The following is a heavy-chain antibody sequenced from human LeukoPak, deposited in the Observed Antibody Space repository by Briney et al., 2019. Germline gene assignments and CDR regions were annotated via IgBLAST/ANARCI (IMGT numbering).Heavy chain of an antibody. CDR2: ISAYNGNT. Sequence: EASVKVSCKASGYTFTSYGISWVRQAPGRGLEWMGWISAYNGNTNYAQKLQGRVTMTRDTSTTTLYMELSSLRSEDTAVYYCAREGVAATGLDYWGQGTLVTVSS. CDR3: AREGVAATGLDY. CDR1: GYTFTSYG. D-gene: IGHD6-13*01. J-gene: IGHJ4*02. V-gene: IGHV1-18*01.